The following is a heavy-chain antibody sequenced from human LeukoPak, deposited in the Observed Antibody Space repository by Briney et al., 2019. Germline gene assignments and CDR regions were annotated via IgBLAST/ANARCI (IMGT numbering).Heavy chain of an antibody. CDR3: ARGGYSGYEVRFDY. J-gene: IGHJ4*02. CDR1: GXSLSGYY. CDR2: INHSGST. D-gene: IGHD5-12*01. V-gene: IGHV4-34*01. Sequence: PSETLSLTCAVYGXSLSGYYWSWIRQPPGKGLEWIGEINHSGSTNYNPSLKSRVTISVDTSKNQFSLKLSSVTAADTAVYYCARGGYSGYEVRFDYWGQGTLVTVSS.